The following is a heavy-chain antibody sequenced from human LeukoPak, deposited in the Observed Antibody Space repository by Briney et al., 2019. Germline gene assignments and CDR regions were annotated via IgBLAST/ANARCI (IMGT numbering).Heavy chain of an antibody. V-gene: IGHV3-21*01. CDR1: GFTFSSYR. CDR2: ISSSSSYI. D-gene: IGHD5/OR15-5a*01. Sequence: GGSLRLSCAASGFTFSSYRMNWVRQAPGKGLEWVSSISSSSSYIYYADSVKGRFTTSRDNAENSLYLQMNSLRAEDTAVYYCARVSSSYFDYWGQGTLVTVSS. CDR3: ARVSSSYFDY. J-gene: IGHJ4*02.